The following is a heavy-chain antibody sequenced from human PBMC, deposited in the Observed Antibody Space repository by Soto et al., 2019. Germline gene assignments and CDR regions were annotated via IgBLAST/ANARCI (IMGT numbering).Heavy chain of an antibody. J-gene: IGHJ4*02. D-gene: IGHD3-10*01. CDR2: FDPEDGET. CDR3: ATVMVRGVIVGFDY. V-gene: IGHV1-24*01. Sequence: ASVKVSCKVSGYTLTELSMHWVRQAPGKGLEWMGGFDPEDGETIYAQKFQGRVTMTEDTSTDTAYMELSSLRSEDTAVYYCATVMVRGVIVGFDYWGQGTPVTVSS. CDR1: GYTLTELS.